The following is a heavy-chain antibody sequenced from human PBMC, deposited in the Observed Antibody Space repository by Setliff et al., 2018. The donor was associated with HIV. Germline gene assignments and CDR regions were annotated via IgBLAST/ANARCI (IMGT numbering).Heavy chain of an antibody. Sequence: GGSLRLSCAASGFAFSTYAMSWVRQAPGEALEYVSSIIGSGKDTYYADSVKGRFTISRDNSKNTLYLHMNSLRAEDTALYYCARDRDTTIWYFDLWGRGTLVTVSS. CDR1: GFAFSTYA. V-gene: IGHV3-23*01. D-gene: IGHD5-12*01. CDR3: ARDRDTTIWYFDL. CDR2: IIGSGKDT. J-gene: IGHJ2*01.